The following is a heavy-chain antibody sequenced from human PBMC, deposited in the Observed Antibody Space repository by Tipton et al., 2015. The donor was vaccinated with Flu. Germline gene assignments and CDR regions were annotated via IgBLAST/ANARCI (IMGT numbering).Heavy chain of an antibody. CDR2: INHSGST. J-gene: IGHJ4*02. CDR3: ARGSGYANAYLDY. V-gene: IGHV4-34*01. Sequence: TLSLTCAVYGGSFSGYYWTWIRQPPGKGLEWIGEINHSGSTNYNPSPKSRVTISVDTSKNQFSLKVTSLTAADTAVYYCARGSGYANAYLDYWGRGTLVTVSS. D-gene: IGHD5-12*01. CDR1: GGSFSGYY.